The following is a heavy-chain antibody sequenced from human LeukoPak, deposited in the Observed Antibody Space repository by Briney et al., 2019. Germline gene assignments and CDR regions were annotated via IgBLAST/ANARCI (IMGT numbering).Heavy chain of an antibody. J-gene: IGHJ6*02. CDR1: GGSVSSGSYY. Sequence: PSETLSLTCTVSGGSVSSGSYYWSWIRQPPGKGLEWIGYIYYSGSTNYNPSLKSRVTISVDTSKNQFSLKLSSVTAADTAVYYCARTNWAYGMDVWRQGTTVTVSS. V-gene: IGHV4-61*01. D-gene: IGHD7-27*01. CDR2: IYYSGST. CDR3: ARTNWAYGMDV.